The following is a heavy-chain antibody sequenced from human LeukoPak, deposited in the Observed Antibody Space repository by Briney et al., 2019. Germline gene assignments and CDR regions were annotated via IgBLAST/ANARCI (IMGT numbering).Heavy chain of an antibody. CDR3: ARAFIAYSSSPLHY. Sequence: GGSLRLSCAASGFTFSTYWMHWVRQAPGKGLVSVSRINTDGSGTNYADSVKGRFTISRDNAKNTLYLQMNSLRAEDTAVYYCARAFIAYSSSPLHYWGQGTLVTVSS. CDR1: GFTFSTYW. J-gene: IGHJ4*02. CDR2: INTDGSGT. D-gene: IGHD6-6*01. V-gene: IGHV3-74*01.